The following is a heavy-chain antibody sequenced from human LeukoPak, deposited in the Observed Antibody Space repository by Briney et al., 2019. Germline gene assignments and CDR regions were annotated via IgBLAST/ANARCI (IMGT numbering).Heavy chain of an antibody. CDR2: ISGDGGST. CDR3: AKDTSRSGIQLWPTSHGYYYYGMDV. Sequence: GGSLRLSCAASGFTFDDYAMHWVRQAPGKGLEWVSLISGDGGSTYYADSVKGRFTISRDNSKNSLYLQMNSLRTEDTALYYCAKDTSRSGIQLWPTSHGYYYYGMDVWGQGTTVTVSS. CDR1: GFTFDDYA. D-gene: IGHD5-18*01. V-gene: IGHV3-43*02. J-gene: IGHJ6*02.